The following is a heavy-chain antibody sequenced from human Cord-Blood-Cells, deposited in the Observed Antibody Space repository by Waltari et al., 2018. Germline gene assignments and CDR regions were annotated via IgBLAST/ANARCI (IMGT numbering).Heavy chain of an antibody. Sequence: QVQLQESGPGLVKPSETLSLTCTVSGGSISSYYWSWIRQPPGKGLEWIGYIYYSGSTNYNPSLKSQVTISVDTSKNQFSLKLSSVTAADTAVYYCARLQGGSSWYDYWGQGTLVTVSS. CDR2: IYYSGST. CDR3: ARLQGGSSWYDY. V-gene: IGHV4-59*08. CDR1: GGSISSYY. J-gene: IGHJ4*02. D-gene: IGHD6-13*01.